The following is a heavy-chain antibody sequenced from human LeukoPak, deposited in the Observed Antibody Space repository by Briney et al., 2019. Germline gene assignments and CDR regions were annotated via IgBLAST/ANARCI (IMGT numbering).Heavy chain of an antibody. V-gene: IGHV4-4*02. CDR1: VGSISSGNW. CDR2: IYHNGTH. J-gene: IGHJ6*02. D-gene: IGHD2-2*02. Sequence: SGTLSLTCAVSVGSISSGNWWTWVRQSPGKGLEWIGEIYHNGTHNYNPSLKSRVTISADTFKNHFSLKLTPVTAADTAVYYCATAPILRGEGGEHYKYGMDVWGQGTTVIVSS. CDR3: ATAPILRGEGGEHYKYGMDV.